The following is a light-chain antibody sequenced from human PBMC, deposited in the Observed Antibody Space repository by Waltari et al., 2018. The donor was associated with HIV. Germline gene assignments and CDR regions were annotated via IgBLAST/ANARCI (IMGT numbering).Light chain of an antibody. J-gene: IGLJ2*01. Sequence: QAVVTQEPSLTVSPGGTVTLTCASSTGAVTSGNCPYWFQRRPGQAPKTLLYDTSNSNAWAPARFSGSLLGGKAALTLSGAQFEDEADYFCLLSFNGVVVFGGGTSLTVL. CDR2: DTS. V-gene: IGLV7-46*01. CDR1: TGAVTSGNC. CDR3: LLSFNGVVV.